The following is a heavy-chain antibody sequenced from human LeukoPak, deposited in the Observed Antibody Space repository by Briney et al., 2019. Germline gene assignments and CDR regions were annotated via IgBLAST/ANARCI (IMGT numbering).Heavy chain of an antibody. J-gene: IGHJ5*02. CDR3: ARTPVFGWFDP. CDR1: GDSISSGGYS. CDR2: IYSSGRS. D-gene: IGHD3-10*01. V-gene: IGHV4-30-4*07. Sequence: SETLSLTCAVSGDSISSGGYSWSWVRQPPGKGLEWIGYIYSSGRSYYNPSLQSRVTISVDTSKNEFSLKVTSVTAADTAVYYCARTPVFGWFDPWGQGTLVTVSS.